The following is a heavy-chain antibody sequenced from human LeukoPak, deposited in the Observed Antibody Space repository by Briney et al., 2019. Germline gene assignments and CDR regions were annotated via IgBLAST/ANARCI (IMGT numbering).Heavy chain of an antibody. J-gene: IGHJ4*02. CDR1: GYSISSGYY. CDR3: ARQPSYSGRCFDY. V-gene: IGHV4-38-2*01. Sequence: PSETLSLTCAVSGYSISSGYYWGWIRQPPGKGLEWIGNIYHRGNTYYNPSLKSRVTISVDTSKNQFSLKLSSVTAADTAVYYCARQPSYSGRCFDYWGQGTLVTVSS. CDR2: IYHRGNT. D-gene: IGHD1-26*01.